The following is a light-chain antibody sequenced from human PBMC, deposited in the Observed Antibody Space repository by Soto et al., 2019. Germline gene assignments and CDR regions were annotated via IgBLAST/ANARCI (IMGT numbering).Light chain of an antibody. Sequence: EIVLTQSPGTLSLSPGERATLSCRASQSVSSSYLAWYQQKPGQAPRLLIYGASSRATGIPDRFSGSGSGTDFTLTISRLEPEDFAVYYCQHPLTFGGVTNVDIK. CDR1: QSVSSSY. CDR2: GAS. V-gene: IGKV3-20*01. J-gene: IGKJ4*01. CDR3: QHPLT.